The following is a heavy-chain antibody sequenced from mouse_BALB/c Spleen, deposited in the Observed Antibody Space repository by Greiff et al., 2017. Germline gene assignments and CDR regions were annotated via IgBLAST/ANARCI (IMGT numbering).Heavy chain of an antibody. J-gene: IGHJ1*01. CDR1: GFTFSSFG. D-gene: IGHD1-1*01. V-gene: IGHV5-17*02. CDR3: TREGGIYYYGTSTNWYFDV. CDR2: ISSGSSTI. Sequence: EVKVVESGGGLVQPGGSRKLSCEASGFTFSSFGMHWVRQAPEKGLEWVAYISSGSSTIYYADTVKGRFTISRDNPKNTLFLQMTSLRSEDTAMYYCTREGGIYYYGTSTNWYFDVWGAGTTVTVSS.